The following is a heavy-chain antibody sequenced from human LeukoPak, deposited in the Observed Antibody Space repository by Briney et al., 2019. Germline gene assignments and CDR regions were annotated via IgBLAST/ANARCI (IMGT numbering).Heavy chain of an antibody. CDR1: GFTFSGYG. J-gene: IGHJ3*02. CDR3: ARELYGAFDI. D-gene: IGHD3-16*02. V-gene: IGHV3-7*01. Sequence: GGSLRLSCAASGFTFSGYGMHWVRQAPGKGLEWVANIKQDGSEKYYVDSVKGRFTISRDNAKNSLYLQMNSLRAEDTAVYYCARELYGAFDIWGQGTMVTVSS. CDR2: IKQDGSEK.